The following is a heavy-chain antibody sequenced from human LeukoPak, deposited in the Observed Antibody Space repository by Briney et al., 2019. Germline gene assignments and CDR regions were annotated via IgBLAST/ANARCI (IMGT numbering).Heavy chain of an antibody. D-gene: IGHD3-22*01. Sequence: ASVTVSCKASGYTFTSYDINWVRQAPGQGLEWMGWMNPGSGNTGLAQKFQGRVTMTSNTSTSTAYMELSSLRSEDTAVYFSARASRQVKGYDSAGYYYFGYWGQGAVVTVSS. CDR1: GYTFTSYD. CDR3: ARASRQVKGYDSAGYYYFGY. J-gene: IGHJ4*02. CDR2: MNPGSGNT. V-gene: IGHV1-8*01.